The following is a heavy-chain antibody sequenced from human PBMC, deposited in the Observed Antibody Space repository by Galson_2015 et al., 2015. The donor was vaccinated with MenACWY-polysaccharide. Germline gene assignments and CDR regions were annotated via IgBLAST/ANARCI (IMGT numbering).Heavy chain of an antibody. J-gene: IGHJ4*02. V-gene: IGHV1-8*01. CDR3: ARGGRRGVWYGGDY. Sequence: SVKVSCKGSGYTFTTIAINWVRQAPGQGLEWMAWMSPTSGNTGSAQKFQGRVTMTWYTSISTAYMELSSLRSEDTAVYYCARGGRRGVWYGGDYWGQGTLVTVSS. CDR1: GYTFTTIA. CDR2: MSPTSGNT. D-gene: IGHD6-19*01.